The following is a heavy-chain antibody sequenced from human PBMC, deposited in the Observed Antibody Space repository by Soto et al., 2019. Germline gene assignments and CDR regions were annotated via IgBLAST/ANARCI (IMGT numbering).Heavy chain of an antibody. V-gene: IGHV3-21*01. CDR3: AREKTKIQGAFDI. J-gene: IGHJ3*02. CDR2: ISSSSSYI. Sequence: GGSLRLSCAASGFTFSSYSMNWVRQAPGKGLEWVSSISSSSSYIYYADSVKGRFTISRDNAKNSLYLQMNSLRAEDTAVYYCAREKTKIQGAFDIWGQGTMVTVSS. CDR1: GFTFSSYS.